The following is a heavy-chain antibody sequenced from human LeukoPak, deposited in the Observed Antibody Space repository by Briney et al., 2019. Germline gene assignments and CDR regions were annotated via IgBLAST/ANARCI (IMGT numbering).Heavy chain of an antibody. V-gene: IGHV1-2*02. Sequence: ASVKVSCKASGYTFTGYYMHWVRQAPGQGLEWMGWINPNSGGTNYAQKFQGRVTMTRDTSISTAYMELSRLRSDDTAVYYCARDLGGITTYDYWGQGTLVTVSS. CDR3: ARDLGGITTYDY. CDR1: GYTFTGYY. D-gene: IGHD3-16*01. CDR2: INPNSGGT. J-gene: IGHJ4*02.